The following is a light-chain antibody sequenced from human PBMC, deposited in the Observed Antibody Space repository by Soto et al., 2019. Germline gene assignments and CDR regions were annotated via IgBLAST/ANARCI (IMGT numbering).Light chain of an antibody. V-gene: IGKV3-20*01. J-gene: IGKJ1*01. CDR1: QSVSNTY. CDR3: QQYGSSRWT. CDR2: AAS. Sequence: EIVLTQSPDTLSLFPGERATLSCRASQSVSNTYLAWYQQKPGQAPRPLISAASTRAPGTPDRFSGRGSGTDFTLTISRLEPEDFAIYYCQQYGSSRWTFGQGTKVEIK.